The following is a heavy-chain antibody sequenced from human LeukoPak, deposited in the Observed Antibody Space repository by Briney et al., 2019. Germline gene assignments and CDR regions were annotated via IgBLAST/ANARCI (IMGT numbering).Heavy chain of an antibody. CDR3: FREGGD. CDR2: INIDERIT. Sequence: GGSLRLSCAASGFSFSTQRMHWVRQAPGKGLVWVSYINIDERITGYADSVKGRFTISTDNAKNTLYLQMNSLGVEDTAIYYCFREGGDWGQGALVTVSS. V-gene: IGHV3-74*01. CDR1: GFSFSTQR. D-gene: IGHD3-10*01. J-gene: IGHJ4*02.